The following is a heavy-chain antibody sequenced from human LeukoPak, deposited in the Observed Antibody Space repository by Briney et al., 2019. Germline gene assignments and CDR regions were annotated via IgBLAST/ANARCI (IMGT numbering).Heavy chain of an antibody. Sequence: PGGSLRLSCAASGFTFSIYAMSWVRQAPGKGLEWVSGISGSGGSTYHADSVKGRFTISRDNAKNTLYMQMSSLRAEDTAVYYCAKGRDGGYWGQGTLVTVSS. V-gene: IGHV3-23*01. CDR1: GFTFSIYA. CDR2: ISGSGGST. CDR3: AKGRDGGY. J-gene: IGHJ4*02. D-gene: IGHD3-10*01.